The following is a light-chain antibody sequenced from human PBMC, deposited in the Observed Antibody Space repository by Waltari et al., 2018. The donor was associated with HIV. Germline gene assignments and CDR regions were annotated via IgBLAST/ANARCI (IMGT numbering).Light chain of an antibody. J-gene: IGKJ2*01. CDR3: QQSYSTPYT. CDR2: AAS. V-gene: IGKV1-39*01. Sequence: IQMTQSPSSLSASIGYRVTISCRSSQNINKYIHWYQQKPGRAPKLLIYAASTLQSGVPSRFSGAGSGTDFTLTINSLQPDDFATYYCQQSYSTPYTFGQGTELDIK. CDR1: QNINKY.